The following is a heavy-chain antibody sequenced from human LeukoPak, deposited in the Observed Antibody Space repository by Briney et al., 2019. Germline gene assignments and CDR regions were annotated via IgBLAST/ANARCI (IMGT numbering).Heavy chain of an antibody. Sequence: ASMKLSCKASGYTSSNYCIHWLRQAPGQGFEWMGIFNPTYSTPIYAQTFEGRVTMTSDMSTSTFYIELSTLRSEDTAVYFCAKDPRNILTGDFDDFDIWGQGTMVIVSS. D-gene: IGHD3-9*01. CDR1: GYTSSNYC. V-gene: IGHV1-46*01. J-gene: IGHJ3*02. CDR3: AKDPRNILTGDFDDFDI. CDR2: FNPTYSTP.